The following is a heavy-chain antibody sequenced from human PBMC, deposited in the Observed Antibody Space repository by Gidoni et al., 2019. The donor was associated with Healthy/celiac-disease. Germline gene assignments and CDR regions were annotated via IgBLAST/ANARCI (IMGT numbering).Heavy chain of an antibody. J-gene: IGHJ5*02. D-gene: IGHD6-19*01. CDR3: ARGQSSGWLNWFDT. CDR1: GYTFTSYA. CDR2: INAGNGNT. V-gene: IGHV1-3*01. Sequence: QVQLVQSGAEVKKPGASVNVSCKASGYTFTSYAMHWVRQAPGQRLEWMGWINAGNGNTKYSQKFQGRVTITRGTAASTAYMELSSLRSEDTAVYYCARGQSSGWLNWFDTWGQGTLVTVSS.